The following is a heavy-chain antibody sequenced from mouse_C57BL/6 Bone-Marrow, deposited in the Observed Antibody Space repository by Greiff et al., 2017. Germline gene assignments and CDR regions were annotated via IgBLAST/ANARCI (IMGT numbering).Heavy chain of an antibody. V-gene: IGHV3-5*01. CDR2: IYYSGTI. Sequence: EVMLVESGPGLVKPSQTVFLTCTVTGISITTGNYRWSWIRQFPGNKLEWIGYIYYSGTITYNPSLTSRTTITRDTPQNQFFLEMNSLTAEDTATYYCAREGRLGYYFDYWGQGTTLTVSS. CDR1: GISITTGNYR. CDR3: AREGRLGYYFDY. D-gene: IGHD4-1*01. J-gene: IGHJ2*01.